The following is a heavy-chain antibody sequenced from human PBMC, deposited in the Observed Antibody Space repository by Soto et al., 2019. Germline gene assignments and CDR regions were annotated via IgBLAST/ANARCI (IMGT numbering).Heavy chain of an antibody. CDR2: ISGSGGST. D-gene: IGHD3-10*01. J-gene: IGHJ4*02. CDR3: AKLRLWFGELSSEFDY. Sequence: GGSLRLSCAASGFTFSSYAMSWVRQAPGKGLEWVSAISGSGGSTYYADSVKGRFTISRDNSKNTLYLQMNSLRAEDTAVYYCAKLRLWFGELSSEFDYWGQGTLVTVSS. CDR1: GFTFSSYA. V-gene: IGHV3-23*01.